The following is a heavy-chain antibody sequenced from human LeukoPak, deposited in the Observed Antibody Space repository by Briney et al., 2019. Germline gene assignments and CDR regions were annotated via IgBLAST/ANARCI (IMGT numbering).Heavy chain of an antibody. D-gene: IGHD3-10*01. J-gene: IGHJ4*02. V-gene: IGHV3-33*01. CDR3: ARESITMVRGVLLFDY. Sequence: GRSLRLSCAASGFTFSSYGMHWVRQAPGKGLEWVAVIWYDGSNKYYADSVKGRFTISRDNSKNTLYLQMNSLRAKDTAVYYCARESITMVRGVLLFDYWGQGTLVTVSS. CDR2: IWYDGSNK. CDR1: GFTFSSYG.